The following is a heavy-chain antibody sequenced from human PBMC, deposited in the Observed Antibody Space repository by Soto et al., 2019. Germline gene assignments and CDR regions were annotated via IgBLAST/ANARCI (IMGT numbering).Heavy chain of an antibody. CDR2: ISAYNGNT. Sequence: QVQLVQSGVEVEKPGASMKVSCKASGYTFTSYGVSWVRQAPGQGLEWMGWISAYNGNTNYAQKVQGRVTMTTDTSTSTAYMELRSLRSDDTAVYYCARDVPTVTTGGPDYWGQGTLVTVSS. D-gene: IGHD4-17*01. J-gene: IGHJ4*02. CDR1: GYTFTSYG. CDR3: ARDVPTVTTGGPDY. V-gene: IGHV1-18*01.